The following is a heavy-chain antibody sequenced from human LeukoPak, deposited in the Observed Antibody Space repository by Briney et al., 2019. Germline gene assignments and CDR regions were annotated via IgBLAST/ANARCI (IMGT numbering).Heavy chain of an antibody. D-gene: IGHD2-8*01. CDR3: ARGRGYCTNGVCYTVRGPFDY. J-gene: IGHJ4*02. CDR2: INHSGGT. Sequence: PSETLSLTCAVYGGSFSGYYWSWIRQPPGKGLEWIGEINHSGGTNYNPSLKGRVTISVDTSKNQFSLKLSSVTAADTAVYYCARGRGYCTNGVCYTVRGPFDYWGQGTLVTVSS. CDR1: GGSFSGYY. V-gene: IGHV4-34*01.